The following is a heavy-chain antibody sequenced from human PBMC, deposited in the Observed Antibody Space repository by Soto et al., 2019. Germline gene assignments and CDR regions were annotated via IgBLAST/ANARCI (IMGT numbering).Heavy chain of an antibody. D-gene: IGHD2-15*01. CDR3: ARQRCRGGGCHLDV. J-gene: IGHJ6*02. CDR1: GDKVAKSW. CDR2: IYPGDSET. Sequence: GPAQTSSGEGRGDKVAKSWMCWFHQIHGKGLEWMGIIYPGDSETRYSPSFQGHVTISADKSISTVYLQWSSLKAPDTAMYYCARQRCRGGGCHLDVWGQGTTVTVSS. V-gene: IGHV5-51*07.